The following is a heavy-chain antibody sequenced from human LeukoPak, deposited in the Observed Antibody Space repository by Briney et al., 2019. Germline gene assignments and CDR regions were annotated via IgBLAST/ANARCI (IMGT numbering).Heavy chain of an antibody. CDR2: IKRKTDGGTT. J-gene: IGHJ4*02. V-gene: IGHV3-15*01. Sequence: NPGGSLRLSCAASGFTFSNAWMSWVRQAPGKGLEWVGRIKRKTDGGTTDYAAPVRGRFTISRDDSKNTLYLQMNSLKSEDTAVYYCTTAPEVGATTFVYWGPGTLVTVSS. CDR1: GFTFSNAW. CDR3: TTAPEVGATTFVY. D-gene: IGHD1-26*01.